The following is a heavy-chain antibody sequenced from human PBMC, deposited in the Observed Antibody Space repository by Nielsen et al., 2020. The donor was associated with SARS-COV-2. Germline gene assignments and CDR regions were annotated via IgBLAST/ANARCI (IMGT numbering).Heavy chain of an antibody. CDR2: ISYDGSNK. D-gene: IGHD1-26*01. CDR1: GFTFSSYA. CDR3: ARGDGGIVATIYYYGMDV. Sequence: GESLKISCAASGFTFSSYAMHWVRQAPGKGLEWVAVISYDGSNKYYADSVKGRFTISRDNSKNTLYLQMNSLRAEDTAVYYCARGDGGIVATIYYYGMDVWGQGTTVTVSS. V-gene: IGHV3-30-3*01. J-gene: IGHJ6*02.